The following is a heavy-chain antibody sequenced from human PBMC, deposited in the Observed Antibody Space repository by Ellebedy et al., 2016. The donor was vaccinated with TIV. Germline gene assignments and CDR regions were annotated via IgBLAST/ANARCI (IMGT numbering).Heavy chain of an antibody. V-gene: IGHV5-51*01. D-gene: IGHD5-12*01. CDR3: ARCQEREIVLFDS. Sequence: GESLKISCKGSGYSFTSYWIGWVRQMPGKGLEWMGIIYPGDSDTRYSPSFQGQVTISADKSINTAYLQWRSLKASDTALYYCARCQEREIVLFDSWGQGTLVTVSS. CDR1: GYSFTSYW. J-gene: IGHJ4*02. CDR2: IYPGDSDT.